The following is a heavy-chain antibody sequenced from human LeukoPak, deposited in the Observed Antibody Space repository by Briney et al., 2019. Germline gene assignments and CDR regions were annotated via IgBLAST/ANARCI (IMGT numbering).Heavy chain of an antibody. J-gene: IGHJ4*02. D-gene: IGHD6-13*01. V-gene: IGHV4-59*08. CDR1: GGSISSYS. Sequence: SETLSLTCTVSGGSISSYSWIWIRQPPGKELEWIGYISYSGSTAYNPSLRSRVTISLDTSKNQFSLKLSSVTAADTAVYYCARRRPRSIWFPFDYWGQGTLVSVSS. CDR3: ARRRPRSIWFPFDY. CDR2: ISYSGST.